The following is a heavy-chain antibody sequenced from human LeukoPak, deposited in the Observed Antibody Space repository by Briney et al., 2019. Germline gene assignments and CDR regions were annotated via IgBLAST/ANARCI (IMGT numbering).Heavy chain of an antibody. Sequence: EPSETLSLTCTVSGGSVSSGSYYWSWIRQPPGKGLEWIGYIYYTGSTLYNPSLKSRVTMSVDTSKNQFSLKMTSATAADTARYFCAREREEIFVGGFFDDWGQGTLVTVSS. D-gene: IGHD3-3*01. J-gene: IGHJ4*02. V-gene: IGHV4-61*01. CDR1: GGSVSSGSYY. CDR2: IYYTGST. CDR3: AREREEIFVGGFFDD.